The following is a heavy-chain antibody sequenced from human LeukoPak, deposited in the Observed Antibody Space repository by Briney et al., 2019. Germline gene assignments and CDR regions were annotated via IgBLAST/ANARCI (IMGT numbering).Heavy chain of an antibody. J-gene: IGHJ4*02. Sequence: SGPALVKPTQTLTLTCTFSGFSLSTSGMCVSWIRQPPGKALEWLALIDWDDDKYYSTSLKTRLTISKDTSTNQVVLTMTNMDPVDTATYYCARIIGGFRSPNYFDYWGRGTLVTVSS. D-gene: IGHD3-16*02. CDR2: IDWDDDK. CDR1: GFSLSTSGMC. V-gene: IGHV2-70*01. CDR3: ARIIGGFRSPNYFDY.